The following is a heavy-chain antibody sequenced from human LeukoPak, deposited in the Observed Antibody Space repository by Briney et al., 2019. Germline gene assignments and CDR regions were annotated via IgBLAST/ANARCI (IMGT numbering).Heavy chain of an antibody. CDR1: GFTFSSYE. J-gene: IGHJ4*02. Sequence: GGSLRLSCAASGFTFSSYEMNWVRQAPGKGLEWVSYISSSGSTIYYADSVKGRFTISRDNAKNSLYLQMNSLRAEDTAVYYCARDPQPYSSGWYVEYYFDYWGQGTLVTVSS. D-gene: IGHD6-19*01. CDR3: ARDPQPYSSGWYVEYYFDY. V-gene: IGHV3-48*03. CDR2: ISSSGSTI.